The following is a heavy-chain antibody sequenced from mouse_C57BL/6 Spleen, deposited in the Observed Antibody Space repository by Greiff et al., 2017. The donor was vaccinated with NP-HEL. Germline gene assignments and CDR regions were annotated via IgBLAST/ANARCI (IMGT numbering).Heavy chain of an antibody. CDR2: IYPGSGNT. V-gene: IGHV1-76*01. J-gene: IGHJ1*03. CDR1: GYTFTDYY. CDR3: ARSYYYCSSYDWYFDV. Sequence: QVQLQQSGAELVRPGASVKLSCKASGYTFTDYYINWVKQRPGQGLEWIARIYPGSGNTYYNEKFKGKATLTAEKSSSTAYMQLSSLTSEDSAVYFCARSYYYCSSYDWYFDVWGTGTTVTVSS. D-gene: IGHD1-1*01.